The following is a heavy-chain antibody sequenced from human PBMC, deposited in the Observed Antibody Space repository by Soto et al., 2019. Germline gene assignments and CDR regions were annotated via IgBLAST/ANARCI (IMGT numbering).Heavy chain of an antibody. CDR3: ARPYSSSWPLDY. Sequence: GGSLRLSCAASGFTFSSYGMHWVRQAPGKGLEWMALIWYDGSNKYYADSVKGRFTISRDNSKNTLYLQMNSLRAEDTAVYYCARPYSSSWPLDYWGQGTLVTVSS. D-gene: IGHD6-13*01. V-gene: IGHV3-33*01. J-gene: IGHJ4*02. CDR2: IWYDGSNK. CDR1: GFTFSSYG.